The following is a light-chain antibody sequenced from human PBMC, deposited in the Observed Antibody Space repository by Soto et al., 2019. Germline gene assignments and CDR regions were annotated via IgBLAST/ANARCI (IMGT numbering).Light chain of an antibody. CDR3: QQYGSSPPT. V-gene: IGKV3-20*01. CDR1: QSVSSY. J-gene: IGKJ1*01. CDR2: DAS. Sequence: IVLTQSPATLSLSPGERATLSCRASQSVSSYLAWYQQKPGQAPRLLIYDASNRATGIPARFSGSGSGTDFTLTISRLEPGDFAVYYCQQYGSSPPTFGQGTKV.